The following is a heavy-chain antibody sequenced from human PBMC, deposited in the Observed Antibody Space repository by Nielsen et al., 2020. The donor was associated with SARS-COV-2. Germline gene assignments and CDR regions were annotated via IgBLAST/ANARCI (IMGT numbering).Heavy chain of an antibody. J-gene: IGHJ4*02. CDR1: GFTFSSSA. Sequence: GESLKISCAASGFTFSSSAMHWVRQAPGKGLEWVAVISYDASNKYYADSVKGRFAISRDNSKNTLYLQMNSLRAEDTAVYYCASEGDWGLDYWGQGTLVTVSS. D-gene: IGHD2-21*02. CDR2: ISYDASNK. V-gene: IGHV3-30*09. CDR3: ASEGDWGLDY.